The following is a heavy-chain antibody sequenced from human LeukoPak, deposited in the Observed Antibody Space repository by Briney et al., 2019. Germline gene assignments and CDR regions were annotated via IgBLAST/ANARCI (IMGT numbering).Heavy chain of an antibody. CDR3: ARVGGYNALEY. Sequence: PGGSLRLSCAASGFTFSDSWLHGVRQAPAEGVVWVLRINPDGCDTNYAGAVKGRFTISRDNAQNSLLLQMDSLRAEDTAVYYCARVGGYNALEYWGEGTLVTVPS. D-gene: IGHD5-24*01. CDR1: GFTFSDSW. J-gene: IGHJ4*02. CDR2: INPDGCDT. V-gene: IGHV3-74*01.